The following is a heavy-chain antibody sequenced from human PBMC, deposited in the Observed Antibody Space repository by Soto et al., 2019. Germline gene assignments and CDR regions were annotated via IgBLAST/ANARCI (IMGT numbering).Heavy chain of an antibody. CDR2: ISSSSSYI. CDR3: ARDPRSSWYYYFQH. D-gene: IGHD6-13*01. Sequence: GGSLRLSCAASGFTFSSYSMNWVRQAPGKGLEWVSSISSSSSYIYCADSVKGRFTISRDNAKNSLYLQMNSLRAEDTAVYYCARDPRSSWYYYFQHWGQGTLVTVSS. CDR1: GFTFSSYS. V-gene: IGHV3-21*01. J-gene: IGHJ1*01.